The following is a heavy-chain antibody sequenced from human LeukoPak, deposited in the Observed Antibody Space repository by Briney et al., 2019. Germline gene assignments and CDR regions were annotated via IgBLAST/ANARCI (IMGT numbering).Heavy chain of an antibody. D-gene: IGHD1-26*01. Sequence: PGGSLRLSCAASGFTVSSNYMSWVRQPPGKGLEWIGYIFNSGSTYYNPSLKSRVTILVDTSKNQFSLKLSSVTAADTAVYYCARHSGSFYFYYYMDVWGKGTTVTVSS. CDR2: IFNSGST. CDR3: ARHSGSFYFYYYMDV. J-gene: IGHJ6*03. CDR1: GFTVSSNY. V-gene: IGHV4-59*08.